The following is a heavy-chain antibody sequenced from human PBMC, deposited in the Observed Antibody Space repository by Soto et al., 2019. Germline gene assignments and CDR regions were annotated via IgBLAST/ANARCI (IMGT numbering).Heavy chain of an antibody. D-gene: IGHD2-2*01. V-gene: IGHV4-4*07. CDR3: ARDPEGNCSSTSCCSVDY. Sequence: SETLSLTCTVSGGSISSYYWSWIRQPAGKGLEWIGRIYTSGSTNYNPSLKSRVTMSVDTSKNQFSLKLSSVTAADTAVYYCARDPEGNCSSTSCCSVDYWGKGTLVTVSS. CDR2: IYTSGST. J-gene: IGHJ4*02. CDR1: GGSISSYY.